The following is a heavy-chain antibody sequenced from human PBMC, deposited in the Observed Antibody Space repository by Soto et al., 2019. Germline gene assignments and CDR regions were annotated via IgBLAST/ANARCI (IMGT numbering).Heavy chain of an antibody. CDR2: IYPGDSDT. J-gene: IGHJ6*02. CDR1: GYSFTSYW. Sequence: GESLKISCKGSGYSFTSYWIGWVRQMPGKGLEWMGIIYPGDSDTRYSPSFQGQVTISADKSISTAYLQWSSRKASDTAIYYCARQGDTAMVTPLYYYYGMDVWGQGTTVTVS. D-gene: IGHD5-18*01. V-gene: IGHV5-51*01. CDR3: ARQGDTAMVTPLYYYYGMDV.